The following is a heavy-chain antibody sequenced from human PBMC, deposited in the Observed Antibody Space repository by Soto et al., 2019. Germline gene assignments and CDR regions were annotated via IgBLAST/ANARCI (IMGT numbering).Heavy chain of an antibody. CDR2: IRSKAYGGTT. CDR1: GFTFGDYA. J-gene: IGHJ6*03. Sequence: PGGSLRLSCTASGFTFGDYAMSWFRQAPGKGLEWVGFIRSKAYGGTTEYAASVKGRFTISRDDSKSIAYLQMNSLKTEDTAVYYCTLYSSSSYYYYYMDVWGKGTTVTVSS. CDR3: TLYSSSSYYYYYMDV. V-gene: IGHV3-49*03. D-gene: IGHD6-6*01.